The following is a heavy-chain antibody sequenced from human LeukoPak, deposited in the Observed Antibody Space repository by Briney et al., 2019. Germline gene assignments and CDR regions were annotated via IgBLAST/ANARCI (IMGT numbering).Heavy chain of an antibody. D-gene: IGHD6-6*01. Sequence: ASVKVSCKASGYTFTGYYMHWVRQAPGQGLEWMGWINPNSGGTNYAQKFQGRVTMTRDTSISTAYMELSRLRSDDTAVYYCAKPRSGSSSLLTECFQHWGQGTLVTVSS. V-gene: IGHV1-2*02. CDR3: AKPRSGSSSLLTECFQH. J-gene: IGHJ1*01. CDR1: GYTFTGYY. CDR2: INPNSGGT.